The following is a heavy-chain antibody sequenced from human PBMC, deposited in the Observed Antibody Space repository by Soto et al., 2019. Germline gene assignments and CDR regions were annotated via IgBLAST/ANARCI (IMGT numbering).Heavy chain of an antibody. V-gene: IGHV2-5*02. Sequence: QITLEESGPSLVGPTQPLTLTCSFSGFSISDSRVGVGWIRQPPGKALQWLAFTYWDDDHRFNLSLRSRRTVAKDAAKSLVLLLMTNMDPVDTATYFCAHRRGGYNWDDGYFDYWGQGILVTVSS. CDR2: TYWDDDH. CDR1: GFSISDSRVG. CDR3: AHRRGGYNWDDGYFDY. D-gene: IGHD1-20*01. J-gene: IGHJ4*02.